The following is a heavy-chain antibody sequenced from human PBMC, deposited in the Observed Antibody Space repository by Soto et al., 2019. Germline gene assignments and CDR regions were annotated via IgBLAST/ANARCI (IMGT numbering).Heavy chain of an antibody. CDR2: INEDGSQK. J-gene: IGHJ5*02. CDR3: AKGGWLDD. V-gene: IGHV3-7*03. CDR1: GFTFSGYW. Sequence: SGGSLRLSCAASGFTFSGYWMSWVRQAPGKGLEWVANINEDGSQKNYVDSVGGRFTISRDNAQNSLFLQMNSLRPEDTAVFYCAKGGWLDDWGPGTLVTVS.